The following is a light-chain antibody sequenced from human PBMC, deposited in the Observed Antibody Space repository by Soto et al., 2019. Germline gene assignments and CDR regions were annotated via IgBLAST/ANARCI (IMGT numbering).Light chain of an antibody. V-gene: IGLV2-23*01. CDR1: SSDVGSYNL. J-gene: IGLJ2*01. CDR3: CSSAGSSTSVV. Sequence: QSALTQPASVSGSPGQSSTISCTGTSSDVGSYNLVSWYQQHPGKAPKLMIYEGSKRPSGVSNRFSGSKSGNTASLTISGLQAEDEADYYCCSSAGSSTSVVFGGGTKLTVL. CDR2: EGS.